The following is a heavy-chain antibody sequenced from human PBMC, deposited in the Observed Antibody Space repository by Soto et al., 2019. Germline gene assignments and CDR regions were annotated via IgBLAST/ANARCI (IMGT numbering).Heavy chain of an antibody. D-gene: IGHD5-18*01. J-gene: IGHJ4*02. CDR2: IYYSGST. CDR1: GGSIRSYY. V-gene: IGHV4-59*01. Sequence: SETLSLTCTVSGGSIRSYYWSWIRQPPGKGLEWIGYIYYSGSTDYNPSLKSRVTISVDTSKNQFSLKLRSVTAADTAVYYCARDSYTFDDWGQGILVTVSS. CDR3: ARDSYTFDD.